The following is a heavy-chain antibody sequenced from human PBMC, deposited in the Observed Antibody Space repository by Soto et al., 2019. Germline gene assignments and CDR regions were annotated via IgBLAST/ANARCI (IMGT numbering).Heavy chain of an antibody. J-gene: IGHJ4*02. CDR2: IYHSGPT. CDR1: GVSITSSNW. Sequence: QVQLQESGPGLVKPSGTLSLTCAASGVSITSSNWWSWVRQAPGKGLEWIGEIYHSGPTTYNPSLRCRATISVHPTKKYFSLKMICATAADPAFYFCARDLGTGTDYWGQGTLVTVAS. V-gene: IGHV4-4*02. CDR3: ARDLGTGTDY.